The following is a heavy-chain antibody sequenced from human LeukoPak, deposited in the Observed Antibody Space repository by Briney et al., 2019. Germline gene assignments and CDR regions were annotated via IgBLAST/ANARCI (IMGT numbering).Heavy chain of an antibody. CDR2: ISAYNGNT. CDR1: GYIFTSYG. Sequence: ASVKVSCKASGYIFTSYGITWMRQAPGQGLEWMGWISAYNGNTNYAQKFQGRVTMTTDTSTSTAYMELRSLRSDDTAVYYCARDLTNFDWLSFSSYWFDPWGQGTLVTVSS. V-gene: IGHV1-18*01. D-gene: IGHD3-9*01. CDR3: ARDLTNFDWLSFSSYWFDP. J-gene: IGHJ5*02.